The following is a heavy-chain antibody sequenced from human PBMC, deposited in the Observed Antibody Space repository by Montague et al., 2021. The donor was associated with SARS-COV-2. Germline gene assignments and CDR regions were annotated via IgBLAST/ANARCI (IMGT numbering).Heavy chain of an antibody. D-gene: IGHD2-15*01. J-gene: IGHJ5*02. V-gene: IGHV4-59*01. CDR1: GASFSNYY. Sequence: SETLSLTCTVSGASFSNYYWSWIRQPPGKGLEWIGYIYYTGTTNYNPSLKSRVTISLDTSKTQLSLKLTSLTAADTTVYYCARGGYCSGGTCYSSGPSWFDPWGQGTLVTVSS. CDR3: ARGGYCSGGTCYSSGPSWFDP. CDR2: IYYTGTT.